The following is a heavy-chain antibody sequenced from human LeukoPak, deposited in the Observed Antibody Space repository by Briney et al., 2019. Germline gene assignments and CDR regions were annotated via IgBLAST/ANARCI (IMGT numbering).Heavy chain of an antibody. J-gene: IGHJ3*02. V-gene: IGHV3-74*01. CDR1: GFTFSGYW. D-gene: IGHD1-14*01. CDR3: ARAGPDRGAFDI. Sequence: GGSLRLSCAASGFTFSGYWMHWVRQAPGKGLVWVSRIKTDGSSTNYADSVKGRFTISRDNSKNTLYLQMSSLSAEDTAVYYCARAGPDRGAFDIWGQGTMVTVSS. CDR2: IKTDGSST.